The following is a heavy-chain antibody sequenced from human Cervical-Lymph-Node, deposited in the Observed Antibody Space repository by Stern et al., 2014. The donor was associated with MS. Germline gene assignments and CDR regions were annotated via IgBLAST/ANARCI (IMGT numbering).Heavy chain of an antibody. J-gene: IGHJ4*02. V-gene: IGHV4-31*03. CDR3: ARDSGYPDY. D-gene: IGHD3-22*01. Sequence: QVQLQESGPGLVKPSQSLSLTCTVSGDSIVTGSHYWSWIRQHPGKGLEWIGSIYHTGSTNYNPSLKSRVTLSIDTSKNQFSLNLSSVTGADTAVYYCARDSGYPDYWGQGTLVTVSS. CDR1: GDSIVTGSHY. CDR2: IYHTGST.